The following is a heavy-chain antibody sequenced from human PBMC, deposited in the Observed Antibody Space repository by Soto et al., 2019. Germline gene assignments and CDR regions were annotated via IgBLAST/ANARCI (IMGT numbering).Heavy chain of an antibody. CDR2: ISGSGDST. D-gene: IGHD6-19*01. CDR3: AKGVPGIAVAGTGYFQH. CDR1: GFTLSSYA. Sequence: GGALRLSCGASGFTLSSYALSWGRPAPGKGLEWVSGISGSGDSTYYADSVKGRFTISRDNSKNTLYLQMYSLRAEDTAVYYCAKGVPGIAVAGTGYFQHWGQGTLVTVSS. V-gene: IGHV3-23*01. J-gene: IGHJ1*01.